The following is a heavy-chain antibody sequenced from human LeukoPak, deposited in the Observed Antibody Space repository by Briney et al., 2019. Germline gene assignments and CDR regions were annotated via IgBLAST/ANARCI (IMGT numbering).Heavy chain of an antibody. J-gene: IGHJ3*02. CDR3: ARDFPDIVVVPAAGNAFDI. CDR1: GGSISSYY. Sequence: SETLSLTCTVSGGSISSYYWSWIRQPAGKGLEWIGRIYTSGSTNYNPSLKSRVTMSVDTSKNQFSLKLSSVTAADTAVYYCARDFPDIVVVPAAGNAFDIWGQGTMVTVSS. CDR2: IYTSGST. V-gene: IGHV4-4*07. D-gene: IGHD2-2*01.